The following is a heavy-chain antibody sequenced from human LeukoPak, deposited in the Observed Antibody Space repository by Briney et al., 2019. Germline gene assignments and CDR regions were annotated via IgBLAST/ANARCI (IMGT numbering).Heavy chain of an antibody. V-gene: IGHV3-11*05. D-gene: IGHD2-8*01. Sequence: GGSLRLSCAASGFTFSDYYMSWIRQAPGKGLEWISYISSSSTSTNYADSVKGRFTISRDNAKNSLYLQMNSLRVEDTAVYYCAKANGYYFDCWGQGTLVTVSS. J-gene: IGHJ4*02. CDR1: GFTFSDYY. CDR2: ISSSSTST. CDR3: AKANGYYFDC.